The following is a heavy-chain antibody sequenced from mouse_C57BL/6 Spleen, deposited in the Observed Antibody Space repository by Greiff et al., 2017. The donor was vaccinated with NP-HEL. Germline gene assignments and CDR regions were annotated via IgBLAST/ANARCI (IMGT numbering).Heavy chain of an antibody. D-gene: IGHD2-4*01. CDR3: ASLYYDYDEWFAY. CDR2: IWGVGST. J-gene: IGHJ3*01. Sequence: VKLMESGPGLVAPSQSLSITCTVSGFSLTSYGVDWVRQSPGKGLEWLGVIWGVGSTNYNSALKSRLSISKDNSKSQVFLKMNSLQTDDTAMYYCASLYYDYDEWFAYWGQGTLVTVSA. V-gene: IGHV2-6*01. CDR1: GFSLTSYG.